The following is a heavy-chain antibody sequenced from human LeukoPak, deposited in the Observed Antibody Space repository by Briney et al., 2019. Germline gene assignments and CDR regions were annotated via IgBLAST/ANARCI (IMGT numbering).Heavy chain of an antibody. D-gene: IGHD3-22*01. Sequence: GRSLRLSCAASGFTFSSYAMSWVRQAPGTGLEWVSGISGSGGSTHYADSVQGRFTISRDNSKNTLCLQMNSVRAEDTAVYCCAKDSTYYYDSLLRVAFDIWGQGTMVTVSS. CDR2: ISGSGGST. CDR1: GFTFSSYA. V-gene: IGHV3-23*01. J-gene: IGHJ3*02. CDR3: AKDSTYYYDSLLRVAFDI.